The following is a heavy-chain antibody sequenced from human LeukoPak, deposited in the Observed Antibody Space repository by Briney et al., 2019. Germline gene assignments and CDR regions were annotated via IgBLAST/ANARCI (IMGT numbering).Heavy chain of an antibody. CDR3: ARAKLHSSLDY. J-gene: IGHJ4*02. CDR2: ISSDGDNK. Sequence: PGRSLRLSCAASGFSFSTYAIHWVRQAPGKGLEWVVVISSDGDNKYYADSVKGRFTISRDNSKNTLYLQMNSLKTEDTAVHYCARAKLHSSLDYWGQGILVTVSS. CDR1: GFSFSTYA. V-gene: IGHV3-30-3*01. D-gene: IGHD2-2*01.